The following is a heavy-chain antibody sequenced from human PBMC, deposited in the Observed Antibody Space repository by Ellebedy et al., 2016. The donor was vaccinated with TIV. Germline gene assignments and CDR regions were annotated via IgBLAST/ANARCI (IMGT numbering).Heavy chain of an antibody. CDR3: TRGAGSSWFDS. J-gene: IGHJ5*01. CDR1: GYTFTNYG. V-gene: IGHV1-2*02. CDR2: INPNGGAT. D-gene: IGHD3-10*01. Sequence: AASVKVSCKASGYTFTNYGINWVRQAPGQGLEWMGWINPNGGATKCAQKFQGSVTLTRDTSITTVYLELNRLTSDDTALYFCTRGAGSSWFDSWGQGTLVTVSS.